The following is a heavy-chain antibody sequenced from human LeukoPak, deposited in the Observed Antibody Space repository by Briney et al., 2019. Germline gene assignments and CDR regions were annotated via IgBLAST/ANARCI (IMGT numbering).Heavy chain of an antibody. CDR3: ARGGIGPDAFDI. Sequence: GASVKVSCKASGGTFSSYAISWVRQAPGQGLEWMGRIIPILGIANYAQKFQGRVTMTRDTSTSTVYMELSSLRSEDTAVYYCARGGIGPDAFDIWGQGTMVTVSS. J-gene: IGHJ3*02. D-gene: IGHD2-21*01. V-gene: IGHV1-69*04. CDR2: IIPILGIA. CDR1: GGTFSSYA.